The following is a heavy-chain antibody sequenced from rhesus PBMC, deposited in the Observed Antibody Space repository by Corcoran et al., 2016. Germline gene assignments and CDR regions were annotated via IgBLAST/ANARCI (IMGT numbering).Heavy chain of an antibody. CDR1: GVSFSIYW. D-gene: IGHD6-13*01. CDR3: LRGPYTSPFDY. V-gene: IGHV4-80*01. J-gene: IGHJ4*01. CDR2: ISGNSESA. Sequence: QVQLQESGPGLVKPSETLSLTCAVSGVSFSIYWWTWIRQPPGKGLEWIGDISGNSESANDNPSLKSRVTISKDASKNQFSLRLTSVTAADTAVYYCLRGPYTSPFDYWGQGVLVTVSS.